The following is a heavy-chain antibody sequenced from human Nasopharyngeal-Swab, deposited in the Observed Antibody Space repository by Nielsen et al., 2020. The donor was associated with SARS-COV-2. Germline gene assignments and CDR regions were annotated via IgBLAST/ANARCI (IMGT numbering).Heavy chain of an antibody. Sequence: SETLSLTCAVYGGSFSGYYWSWLRQPPGKGLEWIGEINHSGSTNYNPSLKSRVTISVDTSKNQFSLKLSSVTAADTAVYYCAREIHARGYCSGGSCSYMDVWGKGTTVTVSS. CDR1: GGSFSGYY. D-gene: IGHD2-15*01. J-gene: IGHJ6*03. CDR3: AREIHARGYCSGGSCSYMDV. CDR2: INHSGST. V-gene: IGHV4-34*01.